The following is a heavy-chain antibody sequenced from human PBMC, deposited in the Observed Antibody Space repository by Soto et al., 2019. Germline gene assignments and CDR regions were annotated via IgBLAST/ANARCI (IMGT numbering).Heavy chain of an antibody. V-gene: IGHV1-69*02. CDR1: GGTFSSYT. CDR3: ARGQGDIVVVPAAEAPYYYYMDV. CDR2: IIPILGIA. J-gene: IGHJ6*03. Sequence: QVQLVQSGAEVKKPGSSVKVSCKASGGTFSSYTISWVRQAPGQGLEWMGRIIPILGIANYAQKFQGRVTITEAKSTRTADTDLSSPRSADTAVYYCARGQGDIVVVPAAEAPYYYYMDVWGKGTTVTVSS. D-gene: IGHD2-2*01.